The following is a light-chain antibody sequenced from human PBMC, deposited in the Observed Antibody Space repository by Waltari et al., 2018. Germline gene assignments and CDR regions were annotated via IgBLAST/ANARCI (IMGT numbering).Light chain of an antibody. CDR1: QSISSY. Sequence: DIQMTQSPSSLSASVGARVTITCRASQSISSYLNWYQQKPGKAPKLLIYGAFSLQSGVPSRFSGSGSGTDFTLTIRSLQPEDFATYYCQQSYSTLYTFGQGTKLEIK. CDR2: GAF. J-gene: IGKJ2*01. V-gene: IGKV1-39*01. CDR3: QQSYSTLYT.